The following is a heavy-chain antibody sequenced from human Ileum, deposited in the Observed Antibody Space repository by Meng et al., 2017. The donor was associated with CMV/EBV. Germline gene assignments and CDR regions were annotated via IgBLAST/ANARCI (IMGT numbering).Heavy chain of an antibody. CDR2: ISSGGGNT. CDR3: AKNSWYFDL. V-gene: IGHV3-23*01. CDR1: GFNFSNYA. Sequence: SLSCAASGFNFSNYAGTGVRQAPGKGMEWVSGISSGGGNTYYADSVKGRFTISRDNSKDTLYLQMNSLRAEDTAVYYCAKNSWYFDLWGRGTLVTVSS. J-gene: IGHJ2*01.